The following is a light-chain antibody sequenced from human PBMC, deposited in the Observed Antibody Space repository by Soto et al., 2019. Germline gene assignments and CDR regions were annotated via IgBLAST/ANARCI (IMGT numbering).Light chain of an antibody. CDR3: NSHGGSNNFWV. Sequence: QSVLTQPPSASGSPGQSVTISCTGTSSDVGAYNSVSWYQQHPGKAPRLMIYEVNTRPSGVPDRFSGSKSGNMASLTVSGLQAEDEADYYCNSHGGSNNFWVFGGGTKVTV. J-gene: IGLJ3*02. V-gene: IGLV2-8*01. CDR1: SSDVGAYNS. CDR2: EVN.